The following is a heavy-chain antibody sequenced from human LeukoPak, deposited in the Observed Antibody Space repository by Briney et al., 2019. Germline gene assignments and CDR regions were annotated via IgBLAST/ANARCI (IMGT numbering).Heavy chain of an antibody. D-gene: IGHD2-15*01. CDR2: INPSGGST. Sequence: ASVKVSCKASGYIFTSYYIHWVRQAPGQGLEWMAVINPSGGSTSYAQKFQGRVTMTRDTSTTAVYMELSSLRSEDTAVYYCARGCSGGSCYLIDYWGQGTLVTVSS. V-gene: IGHV1-46*01. CDR1: GYIFTSYY. J-gene: IGHJ4*02. CDR3: ARGCSGGSCYLIDY.